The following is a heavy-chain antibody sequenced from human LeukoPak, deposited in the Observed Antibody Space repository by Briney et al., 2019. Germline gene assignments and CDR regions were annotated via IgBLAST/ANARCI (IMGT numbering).Heavy chain of an antibody. Sequence: SEALSLTCAVSGGSISNSNWWSWVRQSPGKGLEWIGEIHHGGSTTYNPSLKSRVTISVDTSKNQFSLKLSSVTAADTAVYYCARTPIENYGDYVIWFDPWGQGTLVTVSS. CDR1: GGSISNSNW. J-gene: IGHJ5*02. CDR2: IHHGGST. CDR3: ARTPIENYGDYVIWFDP. V-gene: IGHV4-4*02. D-gene: IGHD4-17*01.